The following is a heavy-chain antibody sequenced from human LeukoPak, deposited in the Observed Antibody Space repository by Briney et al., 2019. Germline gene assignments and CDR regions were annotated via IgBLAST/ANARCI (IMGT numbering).Heavy chain of an antibody. CDR2: ISYDGSNK. J-gene: IGHJ4*02. D-gene: IGHD5-24*01. CDR1: GFTFSSYG. V-gene: IGHV3-30*18. Sequence: GRSLRLSCAASGFTFSSYGMHWVRQAPGKGLEWVAVISYDGSNKYYADSVKGRFTISRDNSKNTPYLQMNSLRAEDTAVYYCAKDSKPGWLQPYFDYWGQGTLVTVSS. CDR3: AKDSKPGWLQPYFDY.